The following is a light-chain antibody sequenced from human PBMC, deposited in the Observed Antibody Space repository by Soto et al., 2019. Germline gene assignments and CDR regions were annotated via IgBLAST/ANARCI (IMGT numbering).Light chain of an antibody. V-gene: IGKV1-39*01. CDR3: QQSYDTPQLT. CDR2: AAS. CDR1: QSISNY. Sequence: DIQMTQSPSSLSASVGDRVTITCRASQSISNYLNWYQQRPGRAPKVLLFAASSLQSGVPSRFSGSGSGTDFTVTISSLQPEDFATYYCQQSYDTPQLTFGQGTRLEIK. J-gene: IGKJ5*01.